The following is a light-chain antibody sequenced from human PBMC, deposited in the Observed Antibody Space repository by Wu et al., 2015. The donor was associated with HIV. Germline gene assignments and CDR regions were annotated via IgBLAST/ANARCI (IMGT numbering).Light chain of an antibody. Sequence: DIVLTQSPGTLSLSPGERATLSCRASQSVSSNYLAWYQQKPGQAPRLLIYGASGRATGIPDRFSGSGSGTDFTLIISRPEPEDFAVYYCQQYGSSPLTFGGGTTLEIK. CDR2: GAS. CDR1: QSVSSNY. V-gene: IGKV3-20*01. CDR3: QQYGSSPLT. J-gene: IGKJ4*01.